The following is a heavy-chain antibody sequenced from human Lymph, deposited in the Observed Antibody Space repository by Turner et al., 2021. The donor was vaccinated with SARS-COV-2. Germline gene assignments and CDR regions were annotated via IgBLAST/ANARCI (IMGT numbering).Heavy chain of an antibody. CDR3: ARDIPTTADYFDY. J-gene: IGHJ4*02. CDR2: ISSSSSYI. CDR1: GFTFSTYS. D-gene: IGHD4-17*01. Sequence: EVQLVESGGGLVKPGGSLRLSCAASGFTFSTYSMNWVRQAPGKGRELISSISSSSSYIYYEDSVKGRFTSSRDDAKNSLYLQMNSLRAEDTAVYYCARDIPTTADYFDYWGQGTLVTVSS. V-gene: IGHV3-21*01.